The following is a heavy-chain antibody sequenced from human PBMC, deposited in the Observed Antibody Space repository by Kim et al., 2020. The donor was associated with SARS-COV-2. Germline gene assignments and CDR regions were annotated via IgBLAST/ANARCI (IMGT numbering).Heavy chain of an antibody. CDR1: GFTFSSYW. CDR2: INSDGSST. Sequence: GGSLRLSCAASGFTFSSYWMHWVRQAPGKGLVWVSRINSDGSSTSYADSVKGRFTISRDNAKNTLYLQMNSLRAEDTAVYYCARVAQWLPPYYCYYVMDVWGQGTTDTVSS. CDR3: ARVAQWLPPYYCYYVMDV. D-gene: IGHD6-19*01. J-gene: IGHJ6*02. V-gene: IGHV3-74*01.